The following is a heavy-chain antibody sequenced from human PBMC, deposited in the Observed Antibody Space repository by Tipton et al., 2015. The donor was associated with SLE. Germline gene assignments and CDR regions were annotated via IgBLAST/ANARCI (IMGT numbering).Heavy chain of an antibody. CDR3: ARLYSDDSGLYKFDL. V-gene: IGHV4-4*08. D-gene: IGHD3-22*01. Sequence: TLSLTCTVSGGSISSHYWSWIRQPPGKGLEWIGFIYTSGSTNYNPSLRSRVTMFVDKSKSHFSLELNSVAAADTAIYYCARLYSDDSGLYKFDLWGQGTLVTVSS. J-gene: IGHJ4*02. CDR1: GGSISSHY. CDR2: IYTSGST.